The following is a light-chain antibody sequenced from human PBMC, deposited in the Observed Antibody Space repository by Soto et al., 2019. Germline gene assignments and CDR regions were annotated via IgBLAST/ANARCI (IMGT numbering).Light chain of an antibody. Sequence: QSALTQPASVSGSLGQSITISCTGTSSDVGGYNYVSWYQQDPGKAPKLMIYEVNNRPSGVSNRFSGSKSGNTASLTISGLRAEDETDYYCSSYTSSSALDRVFGTGTKVTVL. CDR1: SSDVGGYNY. CDR3: SSYTSSSALDRV. J-gene: IGLJ1*01. V-gene: IGLV2-14*01. CDR2: EVN.